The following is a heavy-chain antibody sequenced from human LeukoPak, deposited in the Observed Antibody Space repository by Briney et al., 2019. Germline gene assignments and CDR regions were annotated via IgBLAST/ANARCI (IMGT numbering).Heavy chain of an antibody. Sequence: ASVTVSCKASGYTFTSYDINWVRQAAGQGLEWMGWMNPNSGNTGYAQKFQGRVTMTRNTSISTAYMELSSLRSEDTAVYYCAIILVPAAMPFDYWGQGTLVTVSS. CDR2: MNPNSGNT. CDR1: GYTFTSYD. CDR3: AIILVPAAMPFDY. J-gene: IGHJ4*02. V-gene: IGHV1-8*01. D-gene: IGHD2-2*01.